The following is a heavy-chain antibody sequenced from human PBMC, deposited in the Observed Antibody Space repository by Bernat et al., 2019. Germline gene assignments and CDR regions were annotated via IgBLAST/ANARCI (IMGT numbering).Heavy chain of an antibody. J-gene: IGHJ4*02. D-gene: IGHD3-10*01. CDR3: ARGFGRSPSRGFFDY. V-gene: IGHV3-53*04. CDR2: IYSGGST. Sequence: EVQLVESGGGLVQPGGSLRLSCAASGFTVSSNYMSWVRQAPGKGLEWVSVIYSGGSTYYADSVKGRFTISRHNSKNTLYLQMNSLRAEDTAVYYCARGFGRSPSRGFFDYWGQGTLVTVSS. CDR1: GFTVSSNY.